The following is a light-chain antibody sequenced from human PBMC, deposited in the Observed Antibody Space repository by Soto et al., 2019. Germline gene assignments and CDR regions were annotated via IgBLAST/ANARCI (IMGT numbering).Light chain of an antibody. J-gene: IGLJ3*02. CDR1: TGAVTSGHY. Sequence: QAVVTQEPSLTVSPGGTVTLTCGSNTGAVTSGHYPYWFQQKPGQAHRTLIYDTSNTNSWTPARFSGSLLGGKAALTLSGAQPEDEADYYCLLSYSGARWVFGGGTKLTVL. CDR2: DTS. CDR3: LLSYSGARWV. V-gene: IGLV7-46*01.